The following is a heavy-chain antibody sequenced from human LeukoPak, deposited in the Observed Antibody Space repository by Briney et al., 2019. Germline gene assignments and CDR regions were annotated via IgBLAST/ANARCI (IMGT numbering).Heavy chain of an antibody. CDR3: ATDQGAVAGFDY. V-gene: IGHV1-24*01. CDR2: FDPEDGET. D-gene: IGHD6-19*01. J-gene: IGHJ4*02. CDR1: GYTLTELS. Sequence: ASVTVSCTVSGYTLTELSMHWVRQAPGKGLEWMGGFDPEDGETIYAQKFQGRVTMTEDTSTDTAYMELSSLRSEDTAVYYCATDQGAVAGFDYWGQGTLVTVSS.